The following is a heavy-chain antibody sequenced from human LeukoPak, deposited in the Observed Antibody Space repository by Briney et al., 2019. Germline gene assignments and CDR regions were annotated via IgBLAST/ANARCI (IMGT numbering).Heavy chain of an antibody. D-gene: IGHD3-3*02. V-gene: IGHV3-11*04. CDR3: AREQQLDPQPGQFWSGYGPFDP. Sequence: PGGSRTPSCVASGFSSSAYYTSWISQAHGKGLEWVSYIRRSGSTIYYADSVKGRFTISRDNAKNSLYLQMNSLRAEDTAVYYCAREQQLDPQPGQFWSGYGPFDPWGQGTLVTVSS. CDR2: IRRSGSTI. J-gene: IGHJ5*02. CDR1: GFSSSAYY.